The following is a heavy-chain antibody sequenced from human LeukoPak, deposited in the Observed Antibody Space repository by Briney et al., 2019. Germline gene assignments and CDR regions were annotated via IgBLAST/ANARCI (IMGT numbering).Heavy chain of an antibody. D-gene: IGHD3-22*01. Sequence: SETLSLTCAVYGGSFSGYYWSWIRQPPGKGLEWIGYIYYSGSTNYNPSLKSRVTISVDTSKNQFSLKLSSVTAADTAVYYCARVYYYDSSGYWVYYFDYWGQGTLVTVSS. CDR2: IYYSGST. J-gene: IGHJ4*02. V-gene: IGHV4-59*01. CDR3: ARVYYYDSSGYWVYYFDY. CDR1: GGSFSGYY.